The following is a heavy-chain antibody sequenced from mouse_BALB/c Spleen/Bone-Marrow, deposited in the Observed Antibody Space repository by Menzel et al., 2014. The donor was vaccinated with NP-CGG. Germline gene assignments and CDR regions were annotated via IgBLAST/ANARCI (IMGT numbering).Heavy chain of an antibody. CDR3: GRLNYYGSSLV. CDR1: GFDFSGYW. V-gene: IGHV4-1*02. J-gene: IGHJ1*01. D-gene: IGHD1-1*01. Sequence: EVQGVESGGGLVQPGGSLKLSCAASGFDFSGYWMSWVRQAPGKGLEWIGEINPDSSTINYTPSLKDKFIISRDNAKNTLYLQMSKVRSEDTAIYYCGRLNYYGSSLVWGAGTTVTVSS. CDR2: INPDSSTI.